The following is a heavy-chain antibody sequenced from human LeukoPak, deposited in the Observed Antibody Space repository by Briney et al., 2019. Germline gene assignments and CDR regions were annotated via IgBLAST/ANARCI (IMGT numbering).Heavy chain of an antibody. CDR3: ARDSDSGYGPFAS. D-gene: IGHD5-12*01. CDR2: LHSGGTT. Sequence: GGSLRLSSAASGFTGSNNYRSWVRQAPGKGLKGVSVLHSGGTTNYADSVQGRFTISRDNSKPTVYLHMNSLRAEDTAVYYCARDSDSGYGPFASWGQGTLVTVSS. CDR1: GFTGSNNY. J-gene: IGHJ4*02. V-gene: IGHV3-53*01.